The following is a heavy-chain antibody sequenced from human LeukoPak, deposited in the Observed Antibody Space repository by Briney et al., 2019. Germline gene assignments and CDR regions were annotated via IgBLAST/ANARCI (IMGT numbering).Heavy chain of an antibody. J-gene: IGHJ4*02. CDR3: TTVVWLDYYEI. CDR2: ITTSDGNT. D-gene: IGHD3-22*01. CDR1: GFTFSSYT. Sequence: GGSLRLSCAASGFTFSSYTMSWVRQAPGKGLEWVSTITTSDGNTYYADSVKGRFTVSRDNSKNTLFLQMNSLKTEDTAVYYCTTVVWLDYYEIWGQGTLVTVSS. V-gene: IGHV3-23*01.